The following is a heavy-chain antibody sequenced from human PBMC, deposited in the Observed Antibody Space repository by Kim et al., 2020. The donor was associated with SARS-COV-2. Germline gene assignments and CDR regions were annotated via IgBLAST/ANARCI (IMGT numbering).Heavy chain of an antibody. V-gene: IGHV3-15*01. D-gene: IGHD2-21*01. CDR2: LKSKSGGGTI. Sequence: GGSLRLSCVASCFTLSTAWMIWVRQPPGKGLEWVGRLKSKSGGGTIDYGAPVKGRFTISRDDSKNTLYLQMNSLKTEDTAVYYCTTTVWSGVPLDIWGPGTIVTVSS. CDR1: CFTLSTAW. CDR3: TTTVWSGVPLDI. J-gene: IGHJ3*02.